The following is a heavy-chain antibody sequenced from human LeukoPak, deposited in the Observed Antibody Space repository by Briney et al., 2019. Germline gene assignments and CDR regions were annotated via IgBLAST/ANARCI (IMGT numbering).Heavy chain of an antibody. D-gene: IGHD3-22*01. CDR3: ARGSPYYYDSSGYYLADY. V-gene: IGHV1-18*01. Sequence: ASVKVSCKASGYTFTSYGIFWVRQAPGQGLEWMGWISVYNGNTNYAQKLQGRVTMTTDTSTSTAYTELGSLRSDDTAVYYCARGSPYYYDSSGYYLADYWGQGTLVTVSS. J-gene: IGHJ4*02. CDR1: GYTFTSYG. CDR2: ISVYNGNT.